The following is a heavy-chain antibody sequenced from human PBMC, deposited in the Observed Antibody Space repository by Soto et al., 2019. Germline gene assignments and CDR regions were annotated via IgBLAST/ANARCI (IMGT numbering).Heavy chain of an antibody. J-gene: IGHJ4*02. CDR1: GGSISSGGYY. Sequence: SETLSLTCTVSGGSISSGGYYWSWIRQHPGKGLEWIGYIYYSGSTYYNPSLKSRVTISVDTSKNQFSLKLSSVTAADTAVYYCARAQSSHPRDFDYWGQGTLVTLSS. CDR3: ARAQSSHPRDFDY. D-gene: IGHD6-13*01. CDR2: IYYSGST. V-gene: IGHV4-31*03.